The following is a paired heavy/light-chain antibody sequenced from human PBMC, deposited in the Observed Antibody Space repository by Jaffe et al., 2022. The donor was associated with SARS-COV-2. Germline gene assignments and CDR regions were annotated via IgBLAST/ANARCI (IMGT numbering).Heavy chain of an antibody. V-gene: IGHV1-18*01. D-gene: IGHD5-12*01. CDR3: ARDRAVATIWYYYYYYMDV. CDR2: ISAYNGNT. CDR1: GYTFTSYG. J-gene: IGHJ6*03. Sequence: QVQLVQSGAEVKKPGASVKVSCKASGYTFTSYGISWVRQAPGQGLEWMGWISAYNGNTNYAQKLQGRVTMTTDTSTSTAYMELRSLRSDDTAVYYCARDRAVATIWYYYYYYMDVWGKGTTVTVSS.
Light chain of an antibody. Sequence: QSALTQPRSVSGSPGQSVTISCTGTSSDVGGYNYVSWYQQHPGKAPKLMIYDVSKRPSGVPDRFSGSKSGNTASLTISGLQAEDEADYYCCSYAGSAWVFGGGTKLTVL. CDR1: SSDVGGYNY. J-gene: IGLJ3*02. V-gene: IGLV2-11*01. CDR3: CSYAGSAWV. CDR2: DVS.